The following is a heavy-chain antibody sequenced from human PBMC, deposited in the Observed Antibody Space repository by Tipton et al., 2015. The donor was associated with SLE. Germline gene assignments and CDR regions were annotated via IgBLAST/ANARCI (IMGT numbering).Heavy chain of an antibody. V-gene: IGHV4-59*11. CDR3: ARRGFYGHFRDWFFDL. CDR2: LYSSGGT. Sequence: GLVKPSETLSVTCTVSGDSIRSHYWSWIRQPPGKGLEWIGYLYSSGGTDYNPSLKSRVTMSVDTSKNQFSLELTSVTAADTAVYYCARRGFYGHFRDWFFDLWGRGTLVTVSS. J-gene: IGHJ2*01. D-gene: IGHD3-10*01. CDR1: GDSIRSHY.